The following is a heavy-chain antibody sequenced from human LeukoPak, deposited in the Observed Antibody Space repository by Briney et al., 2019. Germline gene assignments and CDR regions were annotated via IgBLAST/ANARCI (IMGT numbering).Heavy chain of an antibody. Sequence: PGGSLRLSCAASGFTFSSYSMNWVRQAPGKGLEWVSSISSSSSYIYYADSVKGRFTISRDNAKNSLYLQMNSLRAEDTAVYYCARKRCDYYDSSGYYCYFDYWGQGTLVTVSS. D-gene: IGHD3-22*01. J-gene: IGHJ4*02. CDR2: ISSSSSYI. CDR1: GFTFSSYS. V-gene: IGHV3-21*01. CDR3: ARKRCDYYDSSGYYCYFDY.